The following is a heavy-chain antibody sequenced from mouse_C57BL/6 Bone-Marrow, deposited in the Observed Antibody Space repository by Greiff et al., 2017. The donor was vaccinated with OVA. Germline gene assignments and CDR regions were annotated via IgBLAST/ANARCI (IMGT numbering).Heavy chain of an antibody. V-gene: IGHV1-15*01. D-gene: IGHD1-1*01. CDR1: GYTFTDYE. Sequence: QVQLQPSGAELVRPGASVTLSCKASGYTFTDYEMHWVKQTPVHGLEWIGAIDPETGGTAYNQKFKGTAILTADKSSSTAYMELRSLTSEDSAVYDCTRIYYYGSSYNFDYWGQGTTLTVSS. CDR3: TRIYYYGSSYNFDY. J-gene: IGHJ2*01. CDR2: IDPETGGT.